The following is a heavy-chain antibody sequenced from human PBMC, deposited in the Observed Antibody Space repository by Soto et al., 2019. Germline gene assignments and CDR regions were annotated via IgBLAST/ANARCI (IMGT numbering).Heavy chain of an antibody. V-gene: IGHV1-69*13. CDR1: GGTFSSYA. CDR3: ARGNVKEDYYYYGMDV. J-gene: IGHJ6*02. Sequence: SVKVSCKASGGTFSSYAISWVRQAPGQGLEWMGGIIPIFGTANYAQKFQGRVTITADESTSTAYMELSSLRSEDTAVYYCARGNVKEDYYYYGMDVWGQGTTVTVSS. CDR2: IIPIFGTA.